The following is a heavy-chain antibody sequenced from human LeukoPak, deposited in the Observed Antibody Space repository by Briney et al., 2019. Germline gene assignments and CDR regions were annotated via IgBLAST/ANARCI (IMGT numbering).Heavy chain of an antibody. CDR2: INWNGGST. CDR3: ARGIAAAATDAFDI. J-gene: IGHJ3*02. Sequence: PGGSLRLSCAASGFTFDDYGMSWVRQAPGKGLEWGSGINWNGGSTGYADSVKGRFTISRDNAKNSLYLQMNSLRAEDTALYYCARGIAAAATDAFDIWGQGTMVTVSS. V-gene: IGHV3-20*04. CDR1: GFTFDDYG. D-gene: IGHD6-13*01.